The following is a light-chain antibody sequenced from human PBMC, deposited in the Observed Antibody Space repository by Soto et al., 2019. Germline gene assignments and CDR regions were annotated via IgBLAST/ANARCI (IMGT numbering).Light chain of an antibody. CDR3: QQFDSVPCT. V-gene: IGKV1-33*01. J-gene: IGKJ2*02. CDR1: QDIKNY. CDR2: DAS. Sequence: IQMTQSPSSLSAAVGDRVTITCQASQDIKNYLIWYQQKPGKAPKLLIYDASSLGAGVSSRFSGSGSGTYFTLTISSLQPEDSATYYCQQFDSVPCTFGQGTKLEIK.